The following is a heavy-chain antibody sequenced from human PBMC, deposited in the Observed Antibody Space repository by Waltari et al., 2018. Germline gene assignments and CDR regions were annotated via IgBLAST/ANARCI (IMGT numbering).Heavy chain of an antibody. CDR2: ISYDGSNK. CDR3: ARGPAPLGYYYYYMDV. CDR1: GFTFSRYA. D-gene: IGHD2-2*01. Sequence: QVQLVESGGGVVQPGRSLRLSCAASGFTFSRYAMHWVRQAPGKGLEWVAVISYDGSNKYYADSVKGRFTISRDNSKNTLYLQMNSLRAEDTAVYYCARGPAPLGYYYYYMDVWGKGTTVTISS. V-gene: IGHV3-30-3*01. J-gene: IGHJ6*03.